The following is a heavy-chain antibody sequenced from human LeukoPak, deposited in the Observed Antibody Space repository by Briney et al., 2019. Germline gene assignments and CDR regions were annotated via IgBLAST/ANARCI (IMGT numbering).Heavy chain of an antibody. CDR1: GGSISSYY. CDR2: IYYSGST. Sequence: SETLSLTCTVSGGSISSYYWSWIRQPPGKGLEWIGYIYYSGSTNYNPSLKSRVTISVDTSKNQFSLKLSSVTAADTAVYYCARLPNSYSKNLIDYWGQGTLVTVSS. D-gene: IGHD4-11*01. V-gene: IGHV4-59*08. CDR3: ARLPNSYSKNLIDY. J-gene: IGHJ4*02.